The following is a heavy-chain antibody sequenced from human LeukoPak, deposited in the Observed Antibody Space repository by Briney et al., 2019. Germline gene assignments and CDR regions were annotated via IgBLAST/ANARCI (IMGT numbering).Heavy chain of an antibody. CDR1: GFTFSSSW. Sequence: GGSLRLSCAASGFTFSSSWMSWVRQAPGKGLEWVANIKPDGSEKYYVDSVKGRFTISRDNAKNSLYLQMNSLRAEDTALYYCARDTVGVTDYWGQGTLVTVSS. CDR2: IKPDGSEK. J-gene: IGHJ4*02. V-gene: IGHV3-7*01. D-gene: IGHD1-26*01. CDR3: ARDTVGVTDY.